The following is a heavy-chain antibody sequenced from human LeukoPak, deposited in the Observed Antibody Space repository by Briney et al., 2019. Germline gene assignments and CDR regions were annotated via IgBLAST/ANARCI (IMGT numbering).Heavy chain of an antibody. D-gene: IGHD4-17*01. J-gene: IGHJ4*02. V-gene: IGHV3-15*01. CDR2: IKSKTDGGTT. CDR1: GFTFSSAW. Sequence: KPGGSLRLSCAASGFTFSSAWMSWVRQAPGKGLEWVGRIKSKTDGGTTDYAAPVKGRFTISRDDSKNTLYLQMNSLKTEDTAVYYCTTGAMTTVNPFDYWGQGTLVTVSS. CDR3: TTGAMTTVNPFDY.